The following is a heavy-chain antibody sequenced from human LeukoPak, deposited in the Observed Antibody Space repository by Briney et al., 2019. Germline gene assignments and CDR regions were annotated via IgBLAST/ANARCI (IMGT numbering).Heavy chain of an antibody. J-gene: IGHJ4*02. CDR2: IIPIFGTA. Sequence: GASVKVSCKASGGTFSSYGISWVRQAPGQGLEWMGGIIPIFGTANYAQKFQGRVTITAVESMSTAYMELSSLRSEDTAVYYCARGWLAETTVVTPYNYWGQGTLVTVSS. V-gene: IGHV1-69*13. CDR1: GGTFSSYG. CDR3: ARGWLAETTVVTPYNY. D-gene: IGHD4-23*01.